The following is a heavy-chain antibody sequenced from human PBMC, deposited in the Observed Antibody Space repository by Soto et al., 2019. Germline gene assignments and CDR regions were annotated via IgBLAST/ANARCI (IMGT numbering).Heavy chain of an antibody. CDR3: AKDAFLYSVEYAFEY. D-gene: IGHD2-2*02. V-gene: IGHV3-23*01. Sequence: EVQLLESGGGLVQPGGSLRLSCAASGFTFSSYAMSWVRQAPGKGLEWVSAISGSGGSTYYADSVKGRITISRDNSKNTLYQQMNIQRAENAAIYYCAKDAFLYSVEYAFEYWGQGTMVTVSS. J-gene: IGHJ3*01. CDR2: ISGSGGST. CDR1: GFTFSSYA.